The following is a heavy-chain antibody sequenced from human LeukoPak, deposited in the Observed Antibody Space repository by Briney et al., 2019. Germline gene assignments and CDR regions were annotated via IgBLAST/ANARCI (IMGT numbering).Heavy chain of an antibody. Sequence: GASVKVSCKVSGYTLTELSMHWVRQAPGKGLEWMGGFDPEDGETIYAQKFQDRVTMTEDTSTDTAYMELSSLRSEDTAVYYCATLRITMIVVVTSPYAFDIWGQGTMVTVSS. D-gene: IGHD3-22*01. V-gene: IGHV1-24*01. CDR2: FDPEDGET. J-gene: IGHJ3*02. CDR3: ATLRITMIVVVTSPYAFDI. CDR1: GYTLTELS.